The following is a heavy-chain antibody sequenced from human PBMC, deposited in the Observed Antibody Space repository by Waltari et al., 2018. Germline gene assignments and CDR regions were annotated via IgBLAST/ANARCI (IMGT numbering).Heavy chain of an antibody. V-gene: IGHV3-48*01. Sequence: EVQLVESGGGLVQPGGSLRLSCAASGFTFSSYSMNWVRQAPGKGLEWGSYISSSSSTIYYADSVKGRFTISRDNAKNSLYLQMNSLRAEDTAVYYCARSFSSSSDAFDIWGQGTMVTVSS. CDR2: ISSSSSTI. CDR1: GFTFSSYS. J-gene: IGHJ3*02. CDR3: ARSFSSSSDAFDI. D-gene: IGHD6-6*01.